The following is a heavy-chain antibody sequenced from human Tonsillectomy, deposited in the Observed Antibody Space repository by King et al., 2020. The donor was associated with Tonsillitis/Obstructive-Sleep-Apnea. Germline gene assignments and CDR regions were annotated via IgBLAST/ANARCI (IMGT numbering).Heavy chain of an antibody. Sequence: VQLVESGGGLVQPGGSLRLSCAASGFTFSSYAMSWVRQAPGKGLEWVSAISGSGSITYYADSVKGRFTISRDNSKNTLYLQMNSLRAEDTAVYYCARDRAMAPLWYFDLWGRGTLVTVSS. V-gene: IGHV3-23*04. CDR2: ISGSGSIT. CDR1: GFTFSSYA. D-gene: IGHD5-18*01. CDR3: ARDRAMAPLWYFDL. J-gene: IGHJ2*01.